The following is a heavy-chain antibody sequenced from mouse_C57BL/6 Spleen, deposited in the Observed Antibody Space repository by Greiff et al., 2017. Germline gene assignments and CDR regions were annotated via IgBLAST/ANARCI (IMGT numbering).Heavy chain of an antibody. CDR1: GYTFTSYW. CDR3: ARGDSSGYLTFAY. D-gene: IGHD3-2*02. CDR2: INPSNGGT. Sequence: QVHVKQPGTELVKPGASVKLSCKASGYTFTSYWMHWVKQRPGQGLEWIGNINPSNGGTNYNEKFKSKATLTVDKSSSTAYMQLSSLTSEDSAVYYCARGDSSGYLTFAYWGQGTLVTVSA. J-gene: IGHJ3*01. V-gene: IGHV1-53*01.